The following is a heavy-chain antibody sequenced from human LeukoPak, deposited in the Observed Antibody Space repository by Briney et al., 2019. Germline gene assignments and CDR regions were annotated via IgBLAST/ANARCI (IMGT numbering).Heavy chain of an antibody. CDR1: GFTFSSYG. CDR2: IRYDGSNK. D-gene: IGHD5-18*01. Sequence: GGSLRLSCAASGFTFSSYGMHWVRQAPGKGLEWAAFIRYDGSNKYYADSVKGRFTISRDNSKNTLYLQMNSLRAEDTAVYYCARIAGYSYGYFDYWGQGTLVTVSS. V-gene: IGHV3-30*02. J-gene: IGHJ4*02. CDR3: ARIAGYSYGYFDY.